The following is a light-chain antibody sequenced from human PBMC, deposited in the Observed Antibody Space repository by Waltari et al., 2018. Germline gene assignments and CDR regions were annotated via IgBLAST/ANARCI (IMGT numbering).Light chain of an antibody. Sequence: QSALTQPASVSGSPGQSITISCTGTSSDVGTYNSVSRYQQHPGKAPKLLIYDVSYRPSGVSYRFSGSKSGNTASLTISGLQAEDEADYYCSSYITTNTLELFGGGTSLTVL. V-gene: IGLV2-14*03. CDR2: DVS. J-gene: IGLJ3*02. CDR3: SSYITTNTLEL. CDR1: SSDVGTYNS.